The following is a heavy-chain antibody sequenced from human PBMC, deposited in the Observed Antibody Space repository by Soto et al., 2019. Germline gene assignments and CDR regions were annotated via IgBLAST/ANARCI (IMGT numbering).Heavy chain of an antibody. CDR1: GGTFSNYA. CDR3: SKDPYSSGWERHYYYGMDV. Sequence: QVQLVQSGAEVKKPGSSVKVSCKASGGTFSNYAFSWVRQAPGQGLEWMGGNNPIFGTPNYAQKFKGRLTIIADESASTVYMELSSLRSDDTAVYYCSKDPYSSGWERHYYYGMDVWGQGTTVTVSS. D-gene: IGHD6-19*01. CDR2: NNPIFGTP. J-gene: IGHJ6*02. V-gene: IGHV1-69*01.